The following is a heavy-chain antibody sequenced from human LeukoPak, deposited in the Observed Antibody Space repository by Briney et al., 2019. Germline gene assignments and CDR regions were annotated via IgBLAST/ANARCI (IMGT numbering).Heavy chain of an antibody. CDR1: GFTFSSYT. CDR2: ISTGSSYI. D-gene: IGHD5-24*01. CDR3: ARDRLGVEMSTIHRFDH. J-gene: IGHJ4*02. Sequence: GGSLRLSCAASGFTFSSYTMNWVRQAPGKGLEWVSSISTGSSYIYYANSVKGRFTISGDNAKNSLYLQMNSLRAEDTAVYYCARDRLGVEMSTIHRFDHWGQGTLVAVSS. V-gene: IGHV3-21*01.